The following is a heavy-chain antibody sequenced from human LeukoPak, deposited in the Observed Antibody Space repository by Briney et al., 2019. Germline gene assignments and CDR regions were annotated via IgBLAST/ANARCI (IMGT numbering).Heavy chain of an antibody. V-gene: IGHV3-30*04. CDR1: AFTFSSHA. D-gene: IGHD2-15*01. J-gene: IGHJ6*03. CDR2: ISYGGSDK. Sequence: GGSLRLSCAASAFTFSSHAMHWVRQAPGKGLEWVAVISYGGSDKYYADSVKGRFTISRDNSKKTLYMQMNSLRAEDTAVYYCARVLRYCSGGNCYSGGLGYMDVWGKGTTVTISS. CDR3: ARVLRYCSGGNCYSGGLGYMDV.